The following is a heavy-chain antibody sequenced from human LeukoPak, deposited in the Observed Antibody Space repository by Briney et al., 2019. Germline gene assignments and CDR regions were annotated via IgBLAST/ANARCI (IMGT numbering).Heavy chain of an antibody. J-gene: IGHJ3*02. CDR2: IYSAGNT. Sequence: GGSLRLSCAASGYTVSSNYMSWVRQAPGKGPEWLSIIYSAGNTYYADSVKGRFTISRDNSKNTLFLQMNILTADDTAVYNCARSNVGAPPLDAFDIWGQGTMVTVS. V-gene: IGHV3-66*02. CDR1: GYTVSSNY. CDR3: ARSNVGAPPLDAFDI. D-gene: IGHD1-26*01.